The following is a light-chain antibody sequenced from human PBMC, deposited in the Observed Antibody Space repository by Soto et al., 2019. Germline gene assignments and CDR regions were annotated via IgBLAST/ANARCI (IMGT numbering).Light chain of an antibody. V-gene: IGKV3D-7*01. CDR1: QSVSSSY. CDR2: GAS. CDR3: QQDYNLPWT. Sequence: PGERVTLSCRASQSVSSSYLSWYQQKPGQAPRLLIYGASTRATSIPARFSGSGSGTDFTLTISSLQPEDFAVYYCQQDYNLPWTFGQGTKVEIK. J-gene: IGKJ1*01.